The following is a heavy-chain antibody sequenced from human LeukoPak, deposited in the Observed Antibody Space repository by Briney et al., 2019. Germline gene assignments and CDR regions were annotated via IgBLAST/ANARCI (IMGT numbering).Heavy chain of an antibody. CDR1: GYTFTGYY. V-gene: IGHV1-2*02. CDR3: ARGAVVVVPAANSPLYYYYYMDV. Sequence: EASVKVSCKASGYTFTGYYMHWVRQAPGQGLEWMGWINPNSGGTNYAQKFQGRVTMTRDTSISTAYMELSRLRSDDTAVYYCARGAVVVVPAANSPLYYYYYMDVWGKGTTVTVSS. D-gene: IGHD2-2*01. CDR2: INPNSGGT. J-gene: IGHJ6*03.